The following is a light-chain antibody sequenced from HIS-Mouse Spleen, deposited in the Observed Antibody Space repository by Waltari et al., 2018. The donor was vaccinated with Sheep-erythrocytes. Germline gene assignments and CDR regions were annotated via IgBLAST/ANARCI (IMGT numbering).Light chain of an antibody. CDR3: QQYYSFPFT. J-gene: IGKJ3*01. Sequence: EIVLTQSPATLSLSPGDRATLSCRASQSVSSYLAWYQQKPGQAPRLLIYDASNRATGIPARFSGSGSGTDFTLTISSLEPEDFAVYYCQQYYSFPFTFGPGTKVDIK. CDR2: DAS. CDR1: QSVSSY. V-gene: IGKV3-11*01.